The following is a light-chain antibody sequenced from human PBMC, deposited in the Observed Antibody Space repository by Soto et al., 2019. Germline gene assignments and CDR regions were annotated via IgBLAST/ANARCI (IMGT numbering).Light chain of an antibody. CDR1: QSVISN. CDR2: GAS. V-gene: IGKV3-15*01. J-gene: IGKJ1*01. CDR3: QQYNNWPP. Sequence: EIVMTQSPVTLTVSPGERATLSCRASQSVISNLAWYPQTPGQAPRLLIYGASTRATGIPARFSGSGSGTEFTLTISSMQSEDFAVYYCQQYNNWPPFGQGTKVDIK.